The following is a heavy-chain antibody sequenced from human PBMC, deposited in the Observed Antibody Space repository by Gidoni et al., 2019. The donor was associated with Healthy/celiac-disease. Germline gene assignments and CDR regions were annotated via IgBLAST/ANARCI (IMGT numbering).Heavy chain of an antibody. CDR2: INPNSGGT. Sequence: QVQLVQPGAEVKKPGASVKVSCKASGDTFTGYYMHWVRQAPGQGLEWMGWINPNSGGTNYAQKFQGWVTMTRDTSISTAYMELSRLRSDDTAVYYCARARIAAAANWFDPWGQGTLVTVSS. V-gene: IGHV1-2*04. J-gene: IGHJ5*02. CDR3: ARARIAAAANWFDP. D-gene: IGHD6-13*01. CDR1: GDTFTGYY.